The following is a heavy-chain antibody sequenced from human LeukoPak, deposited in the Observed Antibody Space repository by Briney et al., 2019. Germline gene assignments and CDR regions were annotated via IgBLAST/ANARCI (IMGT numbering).Heavy chain of an antibody. Sequence: PGRSLRLSCAASGFTFSSYGMHWVRQAPGKGLEWVAVIWYDGSNKYYADSVKGRFTISRGNSKNTLYLQMNSLRAEDTAVYYCARDLAVYSSGWYGVDHWGQGTLVTVSS. CDR1: GFTFSSYG. V-gene: IGHV3-33*01. D-gene: IGHD6-19*01. J-gene: IGHJ4*02. CDR2: IWYDGSNK. CDR3: ARDLAVYSSGWYGVDH.